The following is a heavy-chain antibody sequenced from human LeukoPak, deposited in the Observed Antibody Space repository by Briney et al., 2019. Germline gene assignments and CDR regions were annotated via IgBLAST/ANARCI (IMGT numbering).Heavy chain of an antibody. CDR1: GFISSSYW. Sequence: PGGSLRLSCAASGFISSSYWMHWVRQPRENVLVYIACINTDGFSTSYADSVKGRFTISRDNAKNTLYLQMNRLRAEDTAVYYCARSRTYGDYGRGLDYWGQGTLVTVSS. V-gene: IGHV3-74*01. CDR2: INTDGFST. J-gene: IGHJ4*02. CDR3: ARSRTYGDYGRGLDY. D-gene: IGHD4-17*01.